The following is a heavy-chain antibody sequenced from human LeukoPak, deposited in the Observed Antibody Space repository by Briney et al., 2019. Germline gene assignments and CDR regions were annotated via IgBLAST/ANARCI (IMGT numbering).Heavy chain of an antibody. CDR2: ISSSSSYT. Sequence: GRSLRLSCAASGFTFSDYYVSWIRQAPGKGLEWVSFISSSSSYTNYADSVKGRFTISRDNAKNSLYLQTNSLRAEDTAVYYCASRRRSGSFDYWGQGTLVTVSS. CDR3: ASRRRSGSFDY. D-gene: IGHD3-22*01. CDR1: GFTFSDYY. V-gene: IGHV3-11*03. J-gene: IGHJ4*02.